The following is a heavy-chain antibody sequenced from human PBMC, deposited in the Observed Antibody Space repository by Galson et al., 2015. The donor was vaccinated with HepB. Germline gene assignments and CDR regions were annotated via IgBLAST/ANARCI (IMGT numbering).Heavy chain of an antibody. D-gene: IGHD5-24*01. Sequence: SLRLSCAASGFSFSGYGMHWVRQAPGKGLEWVAVISYDGSDKSYTDSVKGRFTISRENSKSTLYLQMNSLRSEDTAVYYCAWDQEMATTYSLYGMDAWGQGTTVTVSS. CDR1: GFSFSGYG. J-gene: IGHJ6*02. CDR2: ISYDGSDK. V-gene: IGHV3-30*03. CDR3: AWDQEMATTYSLYGMDA.